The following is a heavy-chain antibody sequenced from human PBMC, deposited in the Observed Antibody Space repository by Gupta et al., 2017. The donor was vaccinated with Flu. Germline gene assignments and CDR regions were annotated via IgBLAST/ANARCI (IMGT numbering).Heavy chain of an antibody. Sequence: QLQLQESGPGLVKPSETLSLTCTVSGGSISSSSYYWGWIRQPPGKGLEWIGSIYYSGSTYYNPSLKSRVTISVDTSKNQFSLKLSSVTAADTAVYYCARLGFLEWPHSTPNWFDPWGQGTLVTVSS. V-gene: IGHV4-39*01. CDR2: IYYSGST. CDR3: ARLGFLEWPHSTPNWFDP. D-gene: IGHD3-3*01. CDR1: GGSISSSSYY. J-gene: IGHJ5*02.